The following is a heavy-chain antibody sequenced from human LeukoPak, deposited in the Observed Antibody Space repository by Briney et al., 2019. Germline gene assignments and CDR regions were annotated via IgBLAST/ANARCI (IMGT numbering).Heavy chain of an antibody. CDR2: TYYRSKWYN. J-gene: IGHJ6*03. Sequence: SQTLSLTRAISGDSVSSNSAAWNWIRQSPSRGLEWLGRTYYRSKWYNDYAVSVKSRITINSDTSRNQFSLQLNSVTPEDTAVYYCARAGLPVYYYYMDVWGKGTTVTVSS. V-gene: IGHV6-1*01. CDR1: GDSVSSNSAA. CDR3: ARAGLPVYYYYMDV.